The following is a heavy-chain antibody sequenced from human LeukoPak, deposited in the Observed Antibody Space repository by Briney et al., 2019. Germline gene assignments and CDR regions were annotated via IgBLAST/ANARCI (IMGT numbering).Heavy chain of an antibody. CDR1: GFTFSSYW. CDR2: IKQDGSEK. CDR3: AKLSSSSLYFDP. Sequence: PGGSLRLSCAASGFTFSSYWMSWVRQAPGKGLEWVANIKQDGSEKYYVDSVKGRFTISRDNAKNTLYLQMNSLRAEDTAVYYCAKLSSSSLYFDPWGQGTLVTVSS. V-gene: IGHV3-7*03. D-gene: IGHD6-6*01. J-gene: IGHJ5*02.